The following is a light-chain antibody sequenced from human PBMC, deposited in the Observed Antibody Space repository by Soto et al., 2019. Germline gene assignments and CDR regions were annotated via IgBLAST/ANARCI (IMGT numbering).Light chain of an antibody. CDR2: DAS. J-gene: IGKJ4*01. CDR1: QSVSRY. Sequence: EIVLTQSPATLSLSPGERATLSCRASQSVSRYLAWYQQKPGLAPRLLIYDASNRATGIPARFSGSGSGTDFTLTISSLEPEDFAVYYCQQRSNWPPGLTFGGGTKVEIK. V-gene: IGKV3-11*01. CDR3: QQRSNWPPGLT.